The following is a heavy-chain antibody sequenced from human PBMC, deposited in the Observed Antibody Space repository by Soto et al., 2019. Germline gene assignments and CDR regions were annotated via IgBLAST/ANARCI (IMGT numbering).Heavy chain of an antibody. CDR1: GGSFSGYY. CDR2: INHSGST. J-gene: IGHJ4*02. D-gene: IGHD3-10*01. Sequence: ETLSLTCAVYGGSFSGYYWSWIRQPPGKGLEWIGEINHSGSTNYNPSLKSRVTISVDTSKNQFSLKLSSVTAADTAVYYCARAAYYYGSGSYYNWGQGTPVTVS. V-gene: IGHV4-34*01. CDR3: ARAAYYYGSGSYYN.